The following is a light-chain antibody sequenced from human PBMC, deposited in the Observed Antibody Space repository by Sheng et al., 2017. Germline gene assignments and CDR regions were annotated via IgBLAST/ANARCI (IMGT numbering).Light chain of an antibody. CDR2: DAF. CDR3: QQYNKWPLT. V-gene: IGKV3-15*01. Sequence: EIVMTQSPTTLSVSPGESATLSCRASQSINNLAWYQQKPGQPPRLLIFDAFTRATDVPTSFSGDGSETEFTLTISNLQSDDFAVYYCQQYNKWPLTFGGGTK. CDR1: QSINN. J-gene: IGKJ4*01.